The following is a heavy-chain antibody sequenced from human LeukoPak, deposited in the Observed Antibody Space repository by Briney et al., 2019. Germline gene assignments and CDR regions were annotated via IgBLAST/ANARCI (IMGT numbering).Heavy chain of an antibody. D-gene: IGHD3-16*01. V-gene: IGHV3-7*01. J-gene: IGHJ4*02. Sequence: GGSLRLSCSASGFTFSSYWMSWVRQTTGKGLECVAKIREDGNEKFYVDSVKGRFTISRDNAKNSVYLQMNSLRVEDTAVYFCARDYIGGWNDHWGQGTLVTVSS. CDR2: IREDGNEK. CDR1: GFTFSSYW. CDR3: ARDYIGGWNDH.